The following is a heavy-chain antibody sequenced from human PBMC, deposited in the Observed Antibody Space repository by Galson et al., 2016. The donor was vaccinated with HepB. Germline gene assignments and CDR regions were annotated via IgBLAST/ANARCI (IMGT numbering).Heavy chain of an antibody. CDR3: ARDIFTGDCYYGMDV. D-gene: IGHD3-16*01. CDR1: GFTFSAYG. J-gene: IGHJ6*02. Sequence: SLRLSCAASGFTFSAYGMNWVRQAPGKGLEWVSYIGTSSSTIYYADSVKGRFTISRDNANKSLYPQMNSLRDEDTAVYYCARDIFTGDCYYGMDVWGQGTTVTVSS. V-gene: IGHV3-48*02. CDR2: IGTSSSTI.